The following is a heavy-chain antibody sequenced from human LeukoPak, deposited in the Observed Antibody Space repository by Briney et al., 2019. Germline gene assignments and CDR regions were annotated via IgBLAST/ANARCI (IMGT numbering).Heavy chain of an antibody. Sequence: SETLSLTCAVYGRSFSGYYWGWIRQPPGKGLEWTGSIYYSGSTYYNPSLKSRVTISVDTSKNQFSLKLSSVTAADTAVYYCARVVVTATYYFDYWGQGTLVTVSA. CDR2: IYYSGST. V-gene: IGHV4-34*01. J-gene: IGHJ4*02. CDR1: GRSFSGYY. CDR3: ARVVVTATYYFDY. D-gene: IGHD2-21*02.